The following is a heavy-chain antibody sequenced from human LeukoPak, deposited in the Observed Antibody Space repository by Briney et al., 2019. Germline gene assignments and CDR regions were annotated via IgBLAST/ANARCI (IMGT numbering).Heavy chain of an antibody. Sequence: SETLSLTCAVYGGSFSGYYWSWILQPPGKGLEWIGEINHSGSTNYNPSLKSRVTISVDTSKNQFSLKLSSVTAADTAVYYCARGLFVLRFLEWTKVNWFDPWGQGTLVTVSS. CDR1: GGSFSGYY. D-gene: IGHD3-3*01. J-gene: IGHJ5*02. V-gene: IGHV4-34*01. CDR3: ARGLFVLRFLEWTKVNWFDP. CDR2: INHSGST.